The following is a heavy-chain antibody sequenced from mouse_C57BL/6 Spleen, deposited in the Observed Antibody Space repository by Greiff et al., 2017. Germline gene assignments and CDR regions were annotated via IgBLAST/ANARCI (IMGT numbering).Heavy chain of an antibody. J-gene: IGHJ4*01. V-gene: IGHV2-2*01. D-gene: IGHD2-3*01. Sequence: VQLQQSGPGLVQPSQSLSITCTVSGFSLTSYGVHWVRQSPGKGLEWLGVIWSGGSTDYNAAFISRLSISKDNSKSQVFFKMNSLQADDTAIYYCARIYDGAMDYWGQGTSVTVPS. CDR1: GFSLTSYG. CDR2: IWSGGST. CDR3: ARIYDGAMDY.